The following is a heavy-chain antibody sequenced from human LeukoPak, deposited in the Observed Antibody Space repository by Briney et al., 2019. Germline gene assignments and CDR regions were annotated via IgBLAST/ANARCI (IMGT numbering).Heavy chain of an antibody. Sequence: SETLSLTCTVSGGSISSYYWSWIRQPPGKGLEWIGYIYYSGSTNHNPSLKSRVTISVDTSKNQFSLKLSSVTAADTAVYYCARDSGYSGYGVDYWGQGTLVTVSS. CDR2: IYYSGST. J-gene: IGHJ4*02. CDR1: GGSISSYY. D-gene: IGHD5-12*01. V-gene: IGHV4-59*01. CDR3: ARDSGYSGYGVDY.